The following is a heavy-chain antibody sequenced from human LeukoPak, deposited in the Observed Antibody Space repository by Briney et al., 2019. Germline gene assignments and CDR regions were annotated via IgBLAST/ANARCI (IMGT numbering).Heavy chain of an antibody. CDR2: ILYSGSP. CDR1: GDSISTNYSY. V-gene: IGHV4-39*01. D-gene: IGHD2/OR15-2a*01. J-gene: IGHJ4*02. Sequence: PSETLSLXCTVSGDSISTNYSYWGWLRQPPGKGLECIGSILYSGSPYYNLRLKSRVTMSVDTSKNQFSLKVTSVIATDTAAYYCARHQGQGLILYYFDYWGQGSVVTVSS. CDR3: ARHQGQGLILYYFDY.